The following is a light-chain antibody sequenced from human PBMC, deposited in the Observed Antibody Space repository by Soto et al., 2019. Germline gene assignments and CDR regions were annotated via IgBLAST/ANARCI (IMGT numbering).Light chain of an antibody. V-gene: IGKV3-20*01. CDR3: QLYTSSSGYT. CDR2: GTS. J-gene: IGKJ2*01. CDR1: QSVATQF. Sequence: DIVLTQSPGTLSLSPGERATLSCRASQSVATQFFTWSQQRPGQAPRVLIYGTSTRATGIPDRFSGSGSGTDFTLTISRLEPEDFAVYYCQLYTSSSGYTFGQGTKLEIK.